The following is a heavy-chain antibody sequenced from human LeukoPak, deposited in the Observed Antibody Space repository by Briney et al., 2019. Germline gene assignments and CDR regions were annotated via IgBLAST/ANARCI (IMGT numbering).Heavy chain of an antibody. CDR3: ARGIGSSWYDWFDP. CDR2: INPNSGGT. D-gene: IGHD6-13*01. V-gene: IGHV1-2*02. Sequence: ASVKVSCKASGYTFTSYGISWVRQAPGQGLEWMGWINPNSGGTNYAQKFQGRVTMTRDTSISTAYMELSRLRSDDTAVYYCARGIGSSWYDWFDPWGQGTLVTVSS. CDR1: GYTFTSYG. J-gene: IGHJ5*02.